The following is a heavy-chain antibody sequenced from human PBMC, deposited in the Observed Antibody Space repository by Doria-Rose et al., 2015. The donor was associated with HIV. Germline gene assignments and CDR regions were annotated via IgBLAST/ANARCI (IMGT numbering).Heavy chain of an antibody. CDR3: ATGVTLDY. CDR1: GFTFSSHR. D-gene: IGHD3-10*01. Sequence: VQLVESGGGLVRPGGSLRLSCATSGFTFSSHRINWVRQAPGKGLEWVSSISSTSAYTNYADSVRSRVTISRDTARNSLYLQMDSLRAEDTAIYYCATGVTLDYWGQGTLVTVSS. J-gene: IGHJ4*02. CDR2: ISSTSAYT. V-gene: IGHV3-21*01.